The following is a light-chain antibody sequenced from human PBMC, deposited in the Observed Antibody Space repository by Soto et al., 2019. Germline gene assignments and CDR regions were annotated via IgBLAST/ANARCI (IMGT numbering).Light chain of an antibody. V-gene: IGKV3-11*01. CDR1: QSVSSY. CDR3: QQRSNWPIT. J-gene: IGKJ5*01. Sequence: EIVLTQSPATLSLSPGERATLSCMASQSVSSYFAWYQQKPGQAPRLLIYDASNRATGIPARFSGSGSGTDFTLTISSLEPEDFAVYYCQQRSNWPITFGQGTRLEIK. CDR2: DAS.